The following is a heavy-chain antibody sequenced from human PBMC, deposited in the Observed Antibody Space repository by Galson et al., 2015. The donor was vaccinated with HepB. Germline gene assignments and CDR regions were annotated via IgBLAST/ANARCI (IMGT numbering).Heavy chain of an antibody. Sequence: SVKVSCKASGGTFSSYAISWVRQAPGQGLEWMGGIIPIFGTANYAQKFQGRVTITADESTSTAYMELSSLRSEDTAVYYCARAPPSYCSGGSCYLPGYWGQGTLVTVSS. CDR1: GGTFSSYA. CDR3: ARAPPSYCSGGSCYLPGY. V-gene: IGHV1-69*13. J-gene: IGHJ4*02. CDR2: IIPIFGTA. D-gene: IGHD2-15*01.